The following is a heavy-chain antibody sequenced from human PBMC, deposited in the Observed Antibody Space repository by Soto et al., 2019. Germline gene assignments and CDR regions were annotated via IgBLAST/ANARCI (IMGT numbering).Heavy chain of an antibody. CDR2: MSWNIGSI. Sequence: ALRLSCAASGFSFDDYAMHWVRQVPGKGVEWVSGMSWNIGSIGYADSVKGRYTISRDSAKNPLYLHMNSLRAEDRALYYCAKDRATSGTYQAVDYWGQGTLVTVFS. J-gene: IGHJ4*02. CDR1: GFSFDDYA. V-gene: IGHV3-9*01. D-gene: IGHD1-26*01. CDR3: AKDRATSGTYQAVDY.